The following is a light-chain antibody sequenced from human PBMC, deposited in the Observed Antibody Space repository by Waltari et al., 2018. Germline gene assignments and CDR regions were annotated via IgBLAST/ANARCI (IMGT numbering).Light chain of an antibody. CDR2: AAS. J-gene: IGKJ1*01. V-gene: IGKV1-6*01. CDR1: QGIRND. CDR3: LQDYNYPRT. Sequence: AIQMTQSPSSLSASVGDRVTITCRASQGIRNDLGWYQQKPGKAPKLLIYAASSLQSVVPSRFNGSGSGTDFTLTISSLQPEDFATYYCLQDYNYPRTFGQGTKVEI.